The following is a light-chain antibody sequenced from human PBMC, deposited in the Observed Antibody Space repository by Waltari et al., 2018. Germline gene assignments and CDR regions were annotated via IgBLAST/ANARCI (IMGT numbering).Light chain of an antibody. V-gene: IGLV1-44*01. CDR1: SSNIGSNT. CDR3: AAWDDSLNGVV. Sequence: QSVLTQPPSASGTPGQRVTISCSGSSSNIGSNTVNWYQQLPGTAPKLLIYSNNQRPSGVPDRCSGSKSGTAASLAISGLQSEEEADYYWAAWDDSLNGVVFGGGTKLTVL. J-gene: IGLJ2*01. CDR2: SNN.